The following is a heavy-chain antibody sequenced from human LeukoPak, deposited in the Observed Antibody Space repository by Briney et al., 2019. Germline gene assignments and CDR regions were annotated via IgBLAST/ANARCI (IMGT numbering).Heavy chain of an antibody. CDR3: ARVMVASYSSGQLDY. D-gene: IGHD6-19*01. CDR1: GGSISSYY. CDR2: IYYSGST. V-gene: IGHV4-59*01. Sequence: PSETLSLTCTASGGSISSYYWSWIRQPPGKGLEWIGYIYYSGSTNYNPSLKSRVTISVDTSKNQFSLKLSSVTAADTAVYYCARVMVASYSSGQLDYWGQGTLVTVSS. J-gene: IGHJ4*02.